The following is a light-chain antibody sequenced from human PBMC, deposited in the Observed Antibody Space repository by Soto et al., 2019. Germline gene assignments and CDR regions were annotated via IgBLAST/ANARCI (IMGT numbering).Light chain of an antibody. CDR2: EVS. J-gene: IGLJ3*02. CDR3: SSFTSINIWV. CDR1: SSDVGGYNY. Sequence: QYALTQPASVSGSPGQSITISCTGTSSDVGGYNYVSWYQQHPGKAPKLMIYEVSNRPSGVSNRFSGSKSGNTASLTISGLQTEDEADYYCSSFTSINIWVFGGGIKLTVL. V-gene: IGLV2-14*01.